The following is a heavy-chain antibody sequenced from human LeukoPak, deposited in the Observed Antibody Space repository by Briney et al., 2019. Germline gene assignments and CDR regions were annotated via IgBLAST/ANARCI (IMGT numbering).Heavy chain of an antibody. CDR1: GFTFDDYA. CDR2: VIGDGGTT. Sequence: PRGSLRLSCAASGFTFDDYAMHWVRQAPGKGLEWVSLVIGDGGTTFYADSVKGRFTISRDSSKNSLYLQMNSLRTEDTALYYCTKLASSSSAFDIWGQGTMVTVSS. J-gene: IGHJ3*02. V-gene: IGHV3-43*02. CDR3: TKLASSSSAFDI. D-gene: IGHD6-6*01.